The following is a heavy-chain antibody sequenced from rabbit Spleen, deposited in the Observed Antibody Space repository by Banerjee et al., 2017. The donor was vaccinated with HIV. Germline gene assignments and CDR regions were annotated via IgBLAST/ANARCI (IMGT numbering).Heavy chain of an antibody. Sequence: QSLEESGGGLVKPGASLTLTCKASGFSFSSSYDMCWVRQAPGKGLEWIACINAATGKPVYATWASGRFTISRTSSTTVTLRMTSLTAADRATYFCARDLVGVIGWNFYLWGPGTLVTVS. D-gene: IGHD2-1*01. V-gene: IGHV1S40*01. J-gene: IGHJ4*01. CDR3: ARDLVGVIGWNFYL. CDR1: GFSFSSSYD. CDR2: INAATGKP.